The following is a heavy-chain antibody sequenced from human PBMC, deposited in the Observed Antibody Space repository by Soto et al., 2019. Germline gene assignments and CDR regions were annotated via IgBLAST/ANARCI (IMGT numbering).Heavy chain of an antibody. J-gene: IGHJ6*02. CDR3: ARDLKFLEWLLLSQGPTYYYYGMDV. CDR1: GGTFSSYA. V-gene: IGHV1-69*13. D-gene: IGHD3-3*01. CDR2: IIPIFGTA. Sequence: ASVKVSCKASGGTFSSYAISWVRQAPGQGLEWMGGIIPIFGTANYAQKFQGRVTITADESTSTAYMELSSLRSEDTAVYYCARDLKFLEWLLLSQGPTYYYYGMDVWGQGTTVTVSS.